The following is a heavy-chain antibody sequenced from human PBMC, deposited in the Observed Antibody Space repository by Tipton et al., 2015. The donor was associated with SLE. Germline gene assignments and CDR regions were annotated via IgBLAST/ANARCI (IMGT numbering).Heavy chain of an antibody. CDR3: ARNGPNWGYYYYMDV. CDR2: IYYSGST. J-gene: IGHJ6*03. V-gene: IGHV4-59*12. D-gene: IGHD7-27*01. Sequence: TLSLTCTVSGGSISSFYWSWIRQPPGKGLEWIGYIYYSGSTNYNPSLKSRVTISVDTSKNQFSLKLSSVTAADTAVYYCARNGPNWGYYYYMDVWGKGTTVTVSS. CDR1: GGSISSFY.